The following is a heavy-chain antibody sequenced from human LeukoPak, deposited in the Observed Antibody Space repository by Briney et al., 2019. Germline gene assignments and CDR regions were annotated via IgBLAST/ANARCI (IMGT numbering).Heavy chain of an antibody. CDR3: ATTIPSSWYYFDY. V-gene: IGHV3-30*03. D-gene: IGHD6-13*01. CDR1: GFTFSSYG. CDR2: VSYDGGSK. J-gene: IGHJ4*02. Sequence: PGGSLRLSCAASGFTFSSYGMHWVRQAPGKGLEWVAVVSYDGGSKYYADSVKGRFTISRDNSKNTLYLQMNSLRADDTSVCYCATTIPSSWYYFDYWGQGTLVTVSS.